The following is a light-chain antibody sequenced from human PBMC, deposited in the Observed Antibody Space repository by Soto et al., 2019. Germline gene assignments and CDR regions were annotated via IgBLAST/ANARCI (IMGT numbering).Light chain of an antibody. CDR1: QPIGTS. CDR2: SAS. J-gene: IGKJ1*01. Sequence: DIQMTQSPSSLSASVGDSVTVTCRASQPIGTSLHWYQQRAGKAPKVLISSASRLQSGVSSRFSGSVSGTHFTLTISSLRPEDSATYYCLQGYNTFWTFGQGTKVEIK. V-gene: IGKV1-39*01. CDR3: LQGYNTFWT.